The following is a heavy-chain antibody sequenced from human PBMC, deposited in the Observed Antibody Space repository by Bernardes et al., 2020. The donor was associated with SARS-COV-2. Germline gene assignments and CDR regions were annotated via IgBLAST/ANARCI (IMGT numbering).Heavy chain of an antibody. CDR2: ISYEGSKS. CDR3: ATEDGEWLES. V-gene: IGHV3-30*03. CDR1: GFTFNNYG. D-gene: IGHD4-17*01. J-gene: IGHJ5*01. Sequence: GGSLRLSCAAGGFTFNNYGIHWVRQAPGKGLEWVADISYEGSKSNFVDSVKGRFAISRDNSNNTLYLQMNNLRVEDTALYRCATEDGEWLESWGQGTLVTVSS.